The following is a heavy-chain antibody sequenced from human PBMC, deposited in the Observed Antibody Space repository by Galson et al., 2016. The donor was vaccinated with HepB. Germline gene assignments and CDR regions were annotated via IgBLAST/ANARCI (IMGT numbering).Heavy chain of an antibody. J-gene: IGHJ4*02. D-gene: IGHD4-17*01. CDR1: GFIFSNYG. CDR2: ISHDGSDT. V-gene: IGHV3-30*18. CDR3: GKDTTGFGDYVIDF. Sequence: SLRLSCAASGFIFSNYGMHWVRQAPGKGLEWVALISHDGSDTDYLDSVKGRSAISRDNSKNTLFLELNSLRTEDTALYYCGKDTTGFGDYVIDFWGQGTLVTVSS.